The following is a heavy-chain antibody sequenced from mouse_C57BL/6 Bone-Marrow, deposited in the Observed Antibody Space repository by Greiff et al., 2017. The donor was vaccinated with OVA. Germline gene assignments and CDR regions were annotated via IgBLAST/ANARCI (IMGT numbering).Heavy chain of an antibody. Sequence: QVTLKESGPELVKPGASVKISCKASGYAFSSSWMNWVKQRPGKGLEWIGRIYPGDGDTNYNGKFKGKATLTADKSSSTAYMQLSSLTSEDSAVYFCARAYSNYVAWFAYWGQGTLVTVSA. CDR1: GYAFSSSW. V-gene: IGHV1-82*01. D-gene: IGHD2-5*01. CDR2: IYPGDGDT. CDR3: ARAYSNYVAWFAY. J-gene: IGHJ3*01.